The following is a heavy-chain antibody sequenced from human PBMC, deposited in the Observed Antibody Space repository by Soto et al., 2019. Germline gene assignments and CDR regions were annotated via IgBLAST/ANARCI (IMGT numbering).Heavy chain of an antibody. Sequence: SGPTLVNPTQTLTLTCTFSGFSPSTSGMCVSWIRQPPGKALEWLALIDWDDDKYYSTSLKTRLTISKDTSKNQVVLTMTNMDPVDTATYYCARIPAAAGRGGYYYYGTDVWGQGTTVTVSS. D-gene: IGHD6-13*01. CDR1: GFSPSTSGMC. J-gene: IGHJ6*02. CDR3: ARIPAAAGRGGYYYYGTDV. V-gene: IGHV2-70*01. CDR2: IDWDDDK.